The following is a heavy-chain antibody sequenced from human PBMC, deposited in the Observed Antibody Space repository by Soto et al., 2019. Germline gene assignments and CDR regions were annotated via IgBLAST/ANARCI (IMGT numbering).Heavy chain of an antibody. J-gene: IGHJ6*02. CDR2: IYYSGST. V-gene: IGHV4-59*01. Sequence: PSETLSLTCTVSGGAIVSYYWSWIRQPPGKGLEWIGYIYYSGSTNYNPSLKSRVTISVDTSKNQFSLKLSSVTAADTAVYYCARDLRSRMDVWGQGTTVTVSS. D-gene: IGHD3-10*01. CDR1: GGAIVSYY. CDR3: ARDLRSRMDV.